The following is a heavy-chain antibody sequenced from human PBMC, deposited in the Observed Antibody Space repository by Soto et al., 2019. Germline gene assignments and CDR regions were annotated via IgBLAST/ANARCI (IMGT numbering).Heavy chain of an antibody. V-gene: IGHV1-18*01. J-gene: IGHJ6*03. CDR1: GYTFTSYG. Sequence: ASVKVSCKASGYTFTSYGISWVRQAPGQGLEWMGWISAYNGNTNYAQKLQGRVTMTTDTSTSTAYMELRSLRSDDTAVYYCARAVAGPYDLWSGYNIYYYMDVWGKGTTVTSP. CDR3: ARAVAGPYDLWSGYNIYYYMDV. CDR2: ISAYNGNT. D-gene: IGHD3-3*01.